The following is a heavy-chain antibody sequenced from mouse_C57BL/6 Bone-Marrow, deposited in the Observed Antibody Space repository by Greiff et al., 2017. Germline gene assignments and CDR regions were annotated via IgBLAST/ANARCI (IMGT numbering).Heavy chain of an antibody. CDR3: ARDYSGAY. D-gene: IGHD2-12*01. J-gene: IGHJ3*01. Sequence: VKLMESGAELVRPGTSVKVSCKASGYAFTNYLIEWVKQRPGQGLEWIGVINPGSGGTNYNEKFKGKATLTADKSSSTAYMQLSSLTSEDSAVYFCARDYSGAYWGQGTLVTVSA. CDR2: INPGSGGT. CDR1: GYAFTNYL. V-gene: IGHV1-54*01.